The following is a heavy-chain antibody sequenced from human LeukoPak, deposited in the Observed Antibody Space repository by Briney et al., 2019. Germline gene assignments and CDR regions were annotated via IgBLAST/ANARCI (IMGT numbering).Heavy chain of an antibody. CDR2: IKEDGGEK. CDR3: VRDRGYCSGGTCYTLWDY. Sequence: GGSLRLSCAASGFTFSNYWMTWVRQAPGKGLEWVAHIKEDGGEKHYVDPVKGRFTISRDNAKNSLYLQMNSLRAEDTAMYYCVRDRGYCSGGTCYTLWDYWGQGTLVTVSS. CDR1: GFTFSNYW. V-gene: IGHV3-7*01. J-gene: IGHJ4*02. D-gene: IGHD2-15*01.